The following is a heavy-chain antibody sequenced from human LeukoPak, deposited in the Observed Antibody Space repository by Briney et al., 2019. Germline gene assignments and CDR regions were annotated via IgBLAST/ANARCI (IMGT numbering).Heavy chain of an antibody. V-gene: IGHV3-21*01. CDR2: ISTRNTYI. CDR1: GFTFSTYT. Sequence: GGSLRLSCAASGFTFSTYTMNWVRQAPEKGLEWVSSISTRNTYIYYADSVKGRFTISRDNANNSLFLQMNNLTAADTAVYYCARAIAVTGGRGDYWGQGTLVTVSS. D-gene: IGHD6-19*01. CDR3: ARAIAVTGGRGDY. J-gene: IGHJ4*02.